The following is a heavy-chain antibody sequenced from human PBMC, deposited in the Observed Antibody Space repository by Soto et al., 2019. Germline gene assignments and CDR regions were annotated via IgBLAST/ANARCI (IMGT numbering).Heavy chain of an antibody. Sequence: GGSLRLSCAASGFTFSSYAMHWVRQAPGKGLEYVSAISSNGGSTYYADSVKGRFTISRDNSKNTLYLQMGSLRAEDMAVYYCARGYDSSGYYSWFDPWGQGTLVTVSS. CDR2: ISSNGGST. D-gene: IGHD3-22*01. V-gene: IGHV3-64*02. CDR1: GFTFSSYA. J-gene: IGHJ5*02. CDR3: ARGYDSSGYYSWFDP.